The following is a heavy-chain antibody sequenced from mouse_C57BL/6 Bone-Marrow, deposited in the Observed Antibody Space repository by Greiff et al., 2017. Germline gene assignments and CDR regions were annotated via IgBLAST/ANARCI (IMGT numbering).Heavy chain of an antibody. Sequence: VQLQQSGAELVKPGASVKLSCKASGYTFTSYWMHWVKQRPGQGLEWIGMIHPNSGSTNYNEKFKSKATLTVDKSSSTAYLQISSLTSEDSAVYYCARPYGAWFAYWGQGTLVTVSA. CDR1: GYTFTSYW. V-gene: IGHV1-64*01. D-gene: IGHD1-1*01. CDR3: ARPYGAWFAY. J-gene: IGHJ3*01. CDR2: IHPNSGST.